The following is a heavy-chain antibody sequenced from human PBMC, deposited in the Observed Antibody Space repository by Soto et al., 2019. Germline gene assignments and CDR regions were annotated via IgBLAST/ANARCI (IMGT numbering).Heavy chain of an antibody. Sequence: EVQLLESGGGLVQPGGSLRLSCAASGFTFNNYAMTWVRQAPGKGLEWVSAISGGGDTTSYADSVKGRFTVSRDGPKNTLYLQMSSRRAEDTALYYCAKGRGGSGSLTPRVDFWGQGTLVTVSS. CDR3: AKGRGGSGSLTPRVDF. D-gene: IGHD3-10*01. J-gene: IGHJ4*02. CDR1: GFTFNNYA. V-gene: IGHV3-23*01. CDR2: ISGGGDTT.